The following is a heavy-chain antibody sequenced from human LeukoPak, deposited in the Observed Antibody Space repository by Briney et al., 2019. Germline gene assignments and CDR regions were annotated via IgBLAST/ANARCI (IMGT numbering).Heavy chain of an antibody. CDR3: AKDTFYSNYFQPFDY. CDR2: ISGSGGST. V-gene: IGHV3-23*01. J-gene: IGHJ4*02. CDR1: GFTFSSYA. Sequence: QPGGSLRLSCAASGFTFSSYAMSWVRQAPGKGLEWVSAISGSGGSTYYADSVKGRFTISRDNSKNTLYLQMNSLRAEGTAVYYCAKDTFYSNYFQPFDYWGQGTLVTVSS. D-gene: IGHD4-11*01.